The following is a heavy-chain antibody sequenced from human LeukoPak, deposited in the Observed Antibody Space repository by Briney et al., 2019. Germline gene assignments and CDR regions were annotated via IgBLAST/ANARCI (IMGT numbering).Heavy chain of an antibody. CDR2: INHSGNN. Sequence: SETLSLTCAVSGGSFSGYYWTWIRQPPGKGLEWIGEINHSGNNNYNPYLKSRVTISVDTSKNQFSLKLSSVTAADTAVYYCARARWAGRASLPLDYWGQGTLVTVSS. V-gene: IGHV4-34*01. J-gene: IGHJ4*02. D-gene: IGHD3-16*02. CDR1: GGSFSGYY. CDR3: ARARWAGRASLPLDY.